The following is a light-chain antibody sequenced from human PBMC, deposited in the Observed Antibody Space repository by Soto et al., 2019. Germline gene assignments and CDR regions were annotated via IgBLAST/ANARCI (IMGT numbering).Light chain of an antibody. V-gene: IGKV1-5*01. CDR1: QSVSGW. Sequence: DIQMTKSTSKESETVGERDTVTCRASQSVSGWLAWYQQKPGEAPKLLIYDASALPRGVPSRFSGSRSGTEFTLTISSLQPDDFATYYCQQYNSYAWTFGQGTKVDIK. J-gene: IGKJ1*01. CDR2: DAS. CDR3: QQYNSYAWT.